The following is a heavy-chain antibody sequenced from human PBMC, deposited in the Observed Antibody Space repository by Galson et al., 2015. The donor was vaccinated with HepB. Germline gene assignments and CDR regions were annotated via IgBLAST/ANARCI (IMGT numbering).Heavy chain of an antibody. V-gene: IGHV7-4-1*02. CDR2: INTNTGNP. CDR3: ARDYTREIAAAGF. J-gene: IGHJ4*02. Sequence: SVKVSCRASGYTFTSYAMNWVRQAPGQGLEWMGWINTNTGNPTYAQGFTGRFVFSLDTSVSTAYLQISSLKAEDTAVYYCARDYTREIAAAGFWGQGTLVTVSS. D-gene: IGHD6-13*01. CDR1: GYTFTSYA.